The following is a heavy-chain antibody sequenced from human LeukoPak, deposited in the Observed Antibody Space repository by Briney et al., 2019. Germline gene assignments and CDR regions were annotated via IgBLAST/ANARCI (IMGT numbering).Heavy chain of an antibody. D-gene: IGHD2-2*02. CDR3: ARDHCSSTSCYKANWFDP. CDR2: ISGYNGNT. J-gene: IGHJ5*02. V-gene: IGHV1-18*01. Sequence: GASVKVSCKASGYTFTSYGISWVRQAPGQGLEWMGWISGYNGNTNYAQNLQGRVTMTTDTSTSTAYMELRSLRSDDTAVYYCARDHCSSTSCYKANWFDPWGQGTLVTVSS. CDR1: GYTFTSYG.